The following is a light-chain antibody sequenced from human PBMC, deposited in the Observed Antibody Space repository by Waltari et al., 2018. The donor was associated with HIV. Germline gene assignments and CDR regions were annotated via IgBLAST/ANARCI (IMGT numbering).Light chain of an antibody. CDR2: GRN. CDR3: HSRDSSGSHVV. J-gene: IGLJ2*01. CDR1: SLRSYY. V-gene: IGLV3-19*01. Sequence: SSELTQDPSVSVALGQTVRITCQGDSLRSYYASWYKQKSGQAPVVVVFGRNYRPSGIPARFSGSSSGNTATLTTTGAQADDEADYYCHSRDSSGSHVVFGGGTKVTVL.